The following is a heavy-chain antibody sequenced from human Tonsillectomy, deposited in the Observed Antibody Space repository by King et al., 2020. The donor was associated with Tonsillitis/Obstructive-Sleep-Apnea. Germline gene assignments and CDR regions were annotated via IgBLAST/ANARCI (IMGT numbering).Heavy chain of an antibody. CDR3: ARDIVVDFGVVTLNYFDY. Sequence: VQLVQSGAEVKKPGSSVKVSCKASGGTFSSYAFSWVRQAPGQGLEWVGGVIPIFGSAYYAQKFQGRVTITADESTSTAYMELSSLRSEDTAVFYCARDIVVDFGVVTLNYFDYWGQGTLVTVSS. CDR2: VIPIFGSA. V-gene: IGHV1-69*01. D-gene: IGHD3-3*01. CDR1: GGTFSSYA. J-gene: IGHJ4*02.